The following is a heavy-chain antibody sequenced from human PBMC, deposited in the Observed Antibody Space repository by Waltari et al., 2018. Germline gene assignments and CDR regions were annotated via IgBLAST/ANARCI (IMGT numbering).Heavy chain of an antibody. CDR2: ISFDSNNK. V-gene: IGHV3-30-3*01. Sequence: QVDLVESGGGVVQPGRSLSRPCAAAGVTFHNYDMHWVRQARGKGLEWVAAISFDSNNKYYTDSVKGRFTISRDNSKNMLYLEMNSLGTEDTALYYCASVANTGYKTNWGQGTLGTVSS. CDR1: GVTFHNYD. CDR3: ASVANTGYKTN. J-gene: IGHJ4*02. D-gene: IGHD5-12*01.